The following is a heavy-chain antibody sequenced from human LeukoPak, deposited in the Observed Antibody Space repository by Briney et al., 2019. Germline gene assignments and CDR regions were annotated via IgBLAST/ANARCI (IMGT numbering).Heavy chain of an antibody. J-gene: IGHJ4*02. CDR3: ARVLERRYFDY. V-gene: IGHV1-46*01. Sequence: ASVKVSCKASGYTFTSYYMHWVRQAPGQGLEWMGIINPSGGSTSYAQKFQGRVTMTRDTSTSTVYTELSSLRSEDTAVYYCARVLERRYFDYWGQGTLVTVSS. CDR2: INPSGGST. D-gene: IGHD1-1*01. CDR1: GYTFTSYY.